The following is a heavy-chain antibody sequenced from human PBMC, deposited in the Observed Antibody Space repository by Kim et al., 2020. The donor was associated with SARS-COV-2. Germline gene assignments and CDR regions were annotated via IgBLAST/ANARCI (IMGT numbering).Heavy chain of an antibody. J-gene: IGHJ4*02. CDR3: ARHLRASSSPDY. CDR1: GGSISSYY. Sequence: SETLSLTCTVSGGSISSYYWSWIRQPPGKGLEWIGYIYYSGSTNYNPSLKSRVTISVDTSKNQFSLKLSSVTAADTAVYYCARHLRASSSPDYWGQGTLVTVSS. V-gene: IGHV4-59*08. D-gene: IGHD6-6*01. CDR2: IYYSGST.